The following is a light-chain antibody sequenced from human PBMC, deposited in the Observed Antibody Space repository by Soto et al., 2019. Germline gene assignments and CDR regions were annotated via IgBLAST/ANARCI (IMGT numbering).Light chain of an antibody. CDR3: QQYGASPR. CDR1: QSVSNSY. CDR2: GAS. Sequence: DIVLTQSPGTLSLSPGEIATLSCGASQSVSNSYLAWYQHKPGQAPRLLIYGASSRATGIPDRFSGSGSGTDFTLTINRLEPEDFAVYFCQQYGASPRFGQGTRLEIK. J-gene: IGKJ5*01. V-gene: IGKV3-20*01.